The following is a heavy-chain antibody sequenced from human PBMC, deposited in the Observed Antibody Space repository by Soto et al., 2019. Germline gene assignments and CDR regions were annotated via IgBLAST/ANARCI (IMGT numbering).Heavy chain of an antibody. Sequence: GGSLRLSCAASGFTFSNYGMHWVRQAPGKGLEWVAAILYDGSNKYYADSVKGRFTISRDNSENTLSLQMNSLRVEDTAVYYCCRRISGSDWYVLYDWGQGTLVTVSS. CDR2: ILYDGSNK. CDR3: CRRISGSDWYVLYD. V-gene: IGHV3-30*03. J-gene: IGHJ4*02. D-gene: IGHD6-19*01. CDR1: GFTFSNYG.